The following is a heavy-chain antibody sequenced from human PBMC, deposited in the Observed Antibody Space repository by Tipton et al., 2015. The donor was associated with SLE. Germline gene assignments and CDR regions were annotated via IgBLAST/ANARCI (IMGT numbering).Heavy chain of an antibody. CDR3: AKDFRAAAGSYYFDY. CDR2: ISRSSSTI. CDR1: GFTFCSYS. V-gene: IGHV3-48*01. J-gene: IGHJ4*02. D-gene: IGHD6-13*01. Sequence: SLRLSCATSGFTFCSYSMNWVRQAPGKGLGWVSFISRSSSTIYYADSVKGRFTISRDNSKNTLYLQMNSLGAEDTAVYYCAKDFRAAAGSYYFDYWGQGTLVTVSS.